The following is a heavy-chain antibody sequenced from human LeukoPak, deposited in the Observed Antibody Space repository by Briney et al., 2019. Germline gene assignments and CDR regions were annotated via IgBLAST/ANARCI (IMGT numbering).Heavy chain of an antibody. CDR1: GGSINSNTYY. Sequence: SETLSLTCTVSGGSINSNTYYWGWIRQPPGKGLEWIGSIYYSGTTYYNPSLKSRVTISVDTSQNQFSLKLSSVTAADTAVYYCARKKTSSAENWFDPWGPGTLVTVSS. CDR2: IYYSGTT. D-gene: IGHD1-7*01. CDR3: ARKKTSSAENWFDP. J-gene: IGHJ5*02. V-gene: IGHV4-39*07.